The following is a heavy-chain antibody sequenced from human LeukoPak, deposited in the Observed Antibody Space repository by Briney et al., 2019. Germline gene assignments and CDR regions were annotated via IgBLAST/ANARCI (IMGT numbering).Heavy chain of an antibody. CDR3: ARCLSGWSSAFDI. J-gene: IGHJ3*02. V-gene: IGHV3-49*04. CDR2: IRSKAYGGTT. CDR1: GFTFGDYA. Sequence: PGGSLRLSCTASGFTFGDYAMSWVRQAPGKGLEWVGFIRSKAYGGTTEYAASVKGRFTISRDDSKSIAYLQMNSLKTEDTAVYYCARCLSGWSSAFDIWGQGTMVTVSS. D-gene: IGHD6-19*01.